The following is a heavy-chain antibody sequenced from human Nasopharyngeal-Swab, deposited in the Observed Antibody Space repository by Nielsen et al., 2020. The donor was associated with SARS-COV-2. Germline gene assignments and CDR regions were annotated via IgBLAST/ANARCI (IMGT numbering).Heavy chain of an antibody. J-gene: IGHJ5*02. CDR1: GVSITSQY. CDR3: AKEGATGWFDP. Sequence: ESLRLSCTVSGVSITSQYWSWIRQPPGKGLEWIGYISHNSGTSYHPSLKSRVTMFMDTSKNQFSLRLTSVTAADTAVYYCAKEGATGWFDPCGQGTLVTVSS. V-gene: IGHV4-59*11. CDR2: ISHNSGT.